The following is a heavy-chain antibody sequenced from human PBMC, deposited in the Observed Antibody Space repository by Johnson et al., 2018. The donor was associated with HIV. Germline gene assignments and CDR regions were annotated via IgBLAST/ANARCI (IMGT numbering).Heavy chain of an antibody. J-gene: IGHJ3*02. Sequence: QVQLVEFGGGVVQPGRSLRLSCAASGFTFSSYAMHWVRQAPGKGLEWVAVISYDGSNKYYADSVKGRFTISRDNSKNTLYLQMNSLRAEDTAVYYCARDMRYYGSVAFDIWGQGTMVTVSS. V-gene: IGHV3-30*04. CDR2: ISYDGSNK. D-gene: IGHD3-16*01. CDR3: ARDMRYYGSVAFDI. CDR1: GFTFSSYA.